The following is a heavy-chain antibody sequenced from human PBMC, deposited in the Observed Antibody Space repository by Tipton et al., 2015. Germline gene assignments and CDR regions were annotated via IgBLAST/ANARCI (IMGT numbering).Heavy chain of an antibody. CDR3: AREHHYDSSGHQSSDAFGI. CDR1: GGTFSNSA. Sequence: QLVQSGAEVKKPGSSVKVSCKASGGTFSNSAISWVRQAPGQGLEWVGGIIPIFRSTNYAQKLQGRVTITADESTSTAYMELISLTSEDTAIYYCAREHHYDSSGHQSSDAFGIWGQGTMVTVSS. V-gene: IGHV1-69*01. J-gene: IGHJ3*02. D-gene: IGHD3-22*01. CDR2: IIPIFRST.